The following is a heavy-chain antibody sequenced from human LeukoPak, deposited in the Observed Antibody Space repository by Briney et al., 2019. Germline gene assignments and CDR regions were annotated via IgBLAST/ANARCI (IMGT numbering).Heavy chain of an antibody. V-gene: IGHV4-61*02. CDR3: ATLTTVVTAYYFDY. Sequence: SQTLSPTCTVSGGSISSGSYYWGWIRQPAGKGLEWIGRIYTSGSTNYNPSLKSRVTISVDTSKSQFSLKLTSVTAADTAVYYCATLTTVVTAYYFDYWGQGTLVTVSS. CDR2: IYTSGST. CDR1: GGSISSGSYY. J-gene: IGHJ4*02. D-gene: IGHD4-23*01.